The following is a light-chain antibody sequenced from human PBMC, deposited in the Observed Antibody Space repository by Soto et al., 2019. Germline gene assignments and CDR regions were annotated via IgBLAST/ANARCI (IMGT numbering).Light chain of an antibody. Sequence: PGERVAVSWWASHSVSSSCLTWYQQRPGQAPRLIIYGASTGATGIPARFSGSGSGTEFTLTISSLQPEDFATYYCQQANSFPHGTFGQGTKVDIK. CDR2: GAS. CDR3: QQANSFPHGT. V-gene: IGKV3D-7*01. CDR1: HSVSSSC. J-gene: IGKJ1*01.